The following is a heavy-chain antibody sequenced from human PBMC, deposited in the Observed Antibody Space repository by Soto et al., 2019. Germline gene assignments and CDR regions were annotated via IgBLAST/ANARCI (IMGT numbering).Heavy chain of an antibody. Sequence: QMQLVQSGPEVKKPGTSVKVSCKASGFTFTSSAMQWVRQARGQRLEWIGWIVVGSGNTNYAQKFQERVTITRDMSTSTAYMQLSSQRHEHTAVYSCAAVRYFDARASPTHGNYGMDVWGQGTTVTVSS. J-gene: IGHJ6*02. D-gene: IGHD3-9*01. CDR3: AAVRYFDARASPTHGNYGMDV. V-gene: IGHV1-58*02. CDR2: IVVGSGNT. CDR1: GFTFTSSA.